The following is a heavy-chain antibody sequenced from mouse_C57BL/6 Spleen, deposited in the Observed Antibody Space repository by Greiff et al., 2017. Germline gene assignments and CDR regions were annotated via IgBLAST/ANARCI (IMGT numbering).Heavy chain of an antibody. CDR1: GYAFTNYL. V-gene: IGHV1-54*01. CDR2: INPGSGGT. J-gene: IGHJ2*01. D-gene: IGHD1-1*01. CDR3: ACGSGGY. Sequence: QVQLKQSGAELVRPGTSVKVSCKASGYAFTNYLIGWVKQRPGQGLEWIGVINPGSGGTNYNEKFKGKATLTADKSSSTAYMQLRSLTSEDSAVYFCACGSGGYGDQGTTLTVSS.